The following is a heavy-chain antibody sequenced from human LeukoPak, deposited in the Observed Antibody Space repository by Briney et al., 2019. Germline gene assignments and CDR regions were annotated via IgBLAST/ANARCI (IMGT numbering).Heavy chain of an antibody. CDR2: IKQDGSEK. V-gene: IGHV3-7*01. J-gene: IGHJ4*02. CDR1: GFTFSSYW. D-gene: IGHD6-19*01. Sequence: GGSLRLSCAASGFTFSSYWMSWVRQAPGKGLEWVANIKQDGSEKYYVDSVQGRLTISRDNAKTSLYPQMNSLRAEDTAVYYCARIAAVAAHDWYFDYWGQGTLVTVSS. CDR3: ARIAAVAAHDWYFDY.